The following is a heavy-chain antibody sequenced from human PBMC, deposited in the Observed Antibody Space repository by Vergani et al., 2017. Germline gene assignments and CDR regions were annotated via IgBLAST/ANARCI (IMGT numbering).Heavy chain of an antibody. CDR3: ARDGTDIFVSSSDYSHLLYY. CDR1: GFTFSDHY. D-gene: IGHD3-22*01. Sequence: QVQLVESGGGLVKPGGSLRLSCAASGFTFSDHYMSWVRQAPGKGLEWISYMSSGDSIYYADSVKGRFTVSRDNFKNTMYLQMDRLTTDDTAVYFCARDGTDIFVSSSDYSHLLYYWGQGILVTVSS. CDR2: MSSGDSI. J-gene: IGHJ4*02. V-gene: IGHV3-11*04.